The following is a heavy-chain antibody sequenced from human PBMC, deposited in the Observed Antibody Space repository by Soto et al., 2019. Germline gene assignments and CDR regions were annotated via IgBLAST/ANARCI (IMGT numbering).Heavy chain of an antibody. J-gene: IGHJ4*02. Sequence: EVQLVESGGGLVQPGGSLRLSCAASGFTFSRYWMHWVRQAPGKGLVWVSRINSDGSSTSYADSVKGRFTISRDNAKNTLYLQMQSLRDEVTAVYYWGRDSGGYYEPHFDYWGQGNMVTVSS. V-gene: IGHV3-74*01. CDR2: INSDGSST. CDR1: GFTFSRYW. D-gene: IGHD3-22*01. CDR3: GRDSGGYYEPHFDY.